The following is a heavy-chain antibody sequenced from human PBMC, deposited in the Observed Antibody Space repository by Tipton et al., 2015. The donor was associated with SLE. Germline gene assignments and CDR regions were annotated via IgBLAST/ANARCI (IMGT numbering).Heavy chain of an antibody. CDR2: IYAGGRT. CDR1: GFFVSDNY. V-gene: IGHV3-66*02. J-gene: IGHJ4*02. Sequence: SLRLSCAASGFFVSDNYMNWVRQAPGKGLEWVSIIYAGGRTFYTESVKGRFTISRDSSINTVYLQMNSLRAEDTAVYYCARGSDYYAEGHYWGQGTLVTVSS. CDR3: ARGSDYYAEGHY. D-gene: IGHD3-10*01.